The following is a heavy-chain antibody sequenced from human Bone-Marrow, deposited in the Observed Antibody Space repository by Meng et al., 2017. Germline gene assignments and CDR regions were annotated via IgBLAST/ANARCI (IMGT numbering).Heavy chain of an antibody. J-gene: IGHJ4*01. CDR3: ARAYRYGSGSYYAYFDY. CDR2: INWNGGST. Sequence: GESLKISCAASGFTFDDYGMSWVRQAPGKGLEWVSGINWNGGSTGYADSVKGRFTISRDNAKNSLYLQMNSLRAEDTALYYCARAYRYGSGSYYAYFDYWGHGTQVTVSS. CDR1: GFTFDDYG. D-gene: IGHD3-10*01. V-gene: IGHV3-20*04.